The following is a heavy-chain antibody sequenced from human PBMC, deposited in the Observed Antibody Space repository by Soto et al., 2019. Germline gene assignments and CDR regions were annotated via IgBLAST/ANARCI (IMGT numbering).Heavy chain of an antibody. Sequence: QVQLVQSGTEVKKPGASVKVSCKASGYTVTDYYIHWVRQAPGQGLEWMGWIDPKNGGTIYAQKFQDRVTMTRDTSISTAYIDLSRLTSDHTALYHYARDDYEIYPYWGQGTLVTVAS. CDR1: GYTVTDYY. J-gene: IGHJ4*02. D-gene: IGHD3-22*01. V-gene: IGHV1-2*02. CDR2: IDPKNGGT. CDR3: ARDDYEIYPY.